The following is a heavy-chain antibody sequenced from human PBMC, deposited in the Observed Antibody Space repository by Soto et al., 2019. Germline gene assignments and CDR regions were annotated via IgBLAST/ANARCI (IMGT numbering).Heavy chain of an antibody. J-gene: IGHJ4*02. CDR3: ARGKSRDAYNPLGY. V-gene: IGHV3-53*01. CDR1: GFVVRDDY. Sequence: GGFLRLSCAAYGFVVRDDYISWVRQATGEGLEWVSVTYAAGPTYYADSVKGRFTLSRDDSKNTVYFQMTNLRAEDTAVYFCARGKSRDAYNPLGYWGQGT. D-gene: IGHD1-1*01. CDR2: TYAAGPT.